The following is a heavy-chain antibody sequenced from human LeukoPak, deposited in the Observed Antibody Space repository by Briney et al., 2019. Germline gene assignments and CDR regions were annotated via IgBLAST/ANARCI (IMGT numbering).Heavy chain of an antibody. CDR1: GFTFSSYE. D-gene: IGHD5-24*01. Sequence: PGGSLRLSCAASGFTFSSYEMNWVRQAPGKGLEWVSYISSSGSTIYYADSVKGRFTISRDNAKNSLYLQMNSLRAEDTAVYYCARDKGVKDGYNYGGYWGQGTLVTVSS. CDR3: ARDKGVKDGYNYGGY. J-gene: IGHJ4*02. V-gene: IGHV3-48*03. CDR2: ISSSGSTI.